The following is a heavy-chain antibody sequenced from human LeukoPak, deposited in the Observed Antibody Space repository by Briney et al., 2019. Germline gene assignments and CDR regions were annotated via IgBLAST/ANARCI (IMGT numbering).Heavy chain of an antibody. CDR3: AREVHTLAGACFDY. Sequence: SETLSLTCAVSGGAISNSNWWSWVRQPPGKGLEWIGEIYHSGRDNYNPSLKSRVTISIDTSKSQFSLMLSSVTAADTAVYYCAREVHTLAGACFDYWGQGILVTVSS. CDR2: IYHSGRD. D-gene: IGHD6-19*01. CDR1: GGAISNSNW. J-gene: IGHJ4*02. V-gene: IGHV4-4*02.